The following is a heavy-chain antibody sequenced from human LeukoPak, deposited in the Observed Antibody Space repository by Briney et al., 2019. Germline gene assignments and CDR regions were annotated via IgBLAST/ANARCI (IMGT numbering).Heavy chain of an antibody. Sequence: ASGTGSCTASGYTFTSYDISWVRPAPGQGLGWMGCIGIDNVNTNYAQKLQGRATMTTDTITPTAYMEQRSLRSDDTAVYYCASDHSGNWFDPWGQGTLVTVSS. J-gene: IGHJ5*02. CDR1: GYTFTSYD. V-gene: IGHV1-18*01. D-gene: IGHD1-26*01. CDR3: ASDHSGNWFDP. CDR2: IGIDNVNT.